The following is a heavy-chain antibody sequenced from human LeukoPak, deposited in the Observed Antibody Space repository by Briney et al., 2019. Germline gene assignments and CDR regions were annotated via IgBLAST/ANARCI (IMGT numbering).Heavy chain of an antibody. Sequence: PGGSLRLSCAASGFTFSDYYMSWIRQAPGKGLEWLSYISSSGTTIFYADSVKGRFTISRDNAKNSLNLQMNSLGAEDTAVYYCAREMATIGYYYYGLDVWGQGTTVTVSS. D-gene: IGHD5-24*01. CDR3: AREMATIGYYYYGLDV. CDR2: ISSSGTTI. J-gene: IGHJ6*02. V-gene: IGHV3-11*01. CDR1: GFTFSDYY.